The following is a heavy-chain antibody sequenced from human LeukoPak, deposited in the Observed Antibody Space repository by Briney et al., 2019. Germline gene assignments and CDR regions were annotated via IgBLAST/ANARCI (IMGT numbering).Heavy chain of an antibody. V-gene: IGHV4-59*08. CDR1: GGSISSYY. J-gene: IGHJ4*02. D-gene: IGHD3-3*01. CDR3: ARHVRVLKTYYDFWSGYPEGYFDY. Sequence: KSSETLSLTCTVSGGSISSYYWSRIRQPPGKGLEWIGYIYYSGSTNYNPSLKSRVTISVDTSKNQFSLKLNSVTAADTAVYYCARHVRVLKTYYDFWSGYPEGYFDYWGQGTLVTVSS. CDR2: IYYSGST.